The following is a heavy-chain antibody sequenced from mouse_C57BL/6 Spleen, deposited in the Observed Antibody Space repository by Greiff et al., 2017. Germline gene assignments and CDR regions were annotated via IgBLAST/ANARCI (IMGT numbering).Heavy chain of an antibody. D-gene: IGHD2-1*01. CDR2: ISSGSSTI. CDR3: ASYGNYLDY. V-gene: IGHV5-17*01. Sequence: EVQLQQSGGGLVKPGGSLKLSCAASGFTFSDYGMHWVRQAPEKGLEWVAYISSGSSTIYYADTVKGRFTISRDNAKNTLFLQMTSLRSEDTAMYYCASYGNYLDYWGQGTSVTVSS. CDR1: GFTFSDYG. J-gene: IGHJ4*01.